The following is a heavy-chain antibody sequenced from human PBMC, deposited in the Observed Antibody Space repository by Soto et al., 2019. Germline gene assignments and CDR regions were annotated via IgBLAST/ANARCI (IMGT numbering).Heavy chain of an antibody. Sequence: QITLKESGPTLVKPTQTLTLTCTFSGLSLSTSEMGVGWVRESPGKALEWLALIYWDDNKRFSPSLSSRLTITKDTSKNQVVLTMTNMDPVDTATYYCIHRTRFGDFDSWGQRTLVTVSS. D-gene: IGHD3-10*02. CDR1: GLSLSTSEMG. CDR3: IHRTRFGDFDS. CDR2: IYWDDNK. V-gene: IGHV2-5*02. J-gene: IGHJ4*02.